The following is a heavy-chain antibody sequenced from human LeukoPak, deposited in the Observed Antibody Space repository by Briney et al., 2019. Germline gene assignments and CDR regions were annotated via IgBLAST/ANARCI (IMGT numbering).Heavy chain of an antibody. D-gene: IGHD5-18*01. CDR1: GFTFSNYA. J-gene: IGHJ5*02. Sequence: GGSLRLSCAASGFTFSNYAMSWVRQAPGKGLEWISAITDSGGSTYYADSAKGRFTISRDNSKNMLSLQMNTLRAEDTAIYYCAKGYTFGPNWFDPWGQGTLVTVSS. CDR3: AKGYTFGPNWFDP. V-gene: IGHV3-23*01. CDR2: ITDSGGST.